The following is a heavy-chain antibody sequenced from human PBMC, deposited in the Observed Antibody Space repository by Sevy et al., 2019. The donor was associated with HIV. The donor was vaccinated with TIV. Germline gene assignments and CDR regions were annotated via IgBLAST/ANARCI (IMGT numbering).Heavy chain of an antibody. V-gene: IGHV3-21*01. CDR1: GFTFSSYS. J-gene: IGHJ5*02. Sequence: GGSLRLSCAASGFTFSSYSMNWVRQAPGKGLEWVSSISSSSSYIYYADSVKGRFTISRDNAKNSLYLQMNSLRAEDTAVYYCTRDEAVAHLRAYWFDPWGQGTLVTVSS. CDR2: ISSSSSYI. D-gene: IGHD6-19*01. CDR3: TRDEAVAHLRAYWFDP.